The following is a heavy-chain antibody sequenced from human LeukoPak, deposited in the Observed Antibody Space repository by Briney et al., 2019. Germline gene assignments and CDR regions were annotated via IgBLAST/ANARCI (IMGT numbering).Heavy chain of an antibody. V-gene: IGHV3-21*01. CDR3: ARDRERFGQLAHNWFDP. Sequence: PGGSLRLSCAASGFTFSNSAMSWVRQAPGKGLEWVSSISSSSSYIYYADSVKGRFTISRDNAKNSLYLQMNSLRAEDTAVYYCARDRERFGQLAHNWFDPWGQGTLVTVSS. D-gene: IGHD3-10*01. CDR1: GFTFSNSA. CDR2: ISSSSSYI. J-gene: IGHJ5*02.